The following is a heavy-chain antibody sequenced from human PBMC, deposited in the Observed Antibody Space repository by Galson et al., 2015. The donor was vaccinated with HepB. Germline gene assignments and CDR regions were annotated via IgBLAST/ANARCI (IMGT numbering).Heavy chain of an antibody. J-gene: IGHJ4*02. V-gene: IGHV3-23*01. Sequence: SLRLPCAASGFTFSNYAMTWVRQGPGKGLEWVSGISDIGDNTYYADSVKGRFTISRDNSRNTLYLQMDSLRAEDTAVYYCAKEMWGPFASWGQGTLVTVSS. CDR2: ISDIGDNT. D-gene: IGHD7-27*01. CDR1: GFTFSNYA. CDR3: AKEMWGPFAS.